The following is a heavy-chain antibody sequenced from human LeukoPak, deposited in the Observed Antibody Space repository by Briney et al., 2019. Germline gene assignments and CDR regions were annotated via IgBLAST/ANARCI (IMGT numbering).Heavy chain of an antibody. CDR3: ARGREGYCSGGSCYRRYYFDY. V-gene: IGHV4-61*01. CDR1: GGSISSSSYY. CDR2: IYYSGST. J-gene: IGHJ4*02. D-gene: IGHD2-15*01. Sequence: SETLSLTCTVSGGSISSSSYYWSWIRQPPGKGLEWIGYIYYSGSTNYNPSLKSRVTISVDTSKNQFSLKLSSVTAADTAVYYCARGREGYCSGGSCYRRYYFDYWGQGTLVTVSS.